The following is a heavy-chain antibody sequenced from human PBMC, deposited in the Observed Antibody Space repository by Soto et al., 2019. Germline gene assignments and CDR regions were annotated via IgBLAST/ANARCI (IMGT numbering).Heavy chain of an antibody. CDR2: IYYSGST. Sequence: SETLSLTCTVSGGSISSYYWSWIRQPPGKGLEWIGYIYYSGSTNYNPSLKSRVTISVDTSKNQFSLKLSPVTAADTAVYYCARADSSGIAAFDIWGQGTMVTVSS. CDR1: GGSISSYY. V-gene: IGHV4-59*01. D-gene: IGHD3-22*01. CDR3: ARADSSGIAAFDI. J-gene: IGHJ3*02.